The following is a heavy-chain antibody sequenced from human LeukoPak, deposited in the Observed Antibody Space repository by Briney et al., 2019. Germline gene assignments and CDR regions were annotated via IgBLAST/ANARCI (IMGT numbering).Heavy chain of an antibody. D-gene: IGHD3-10*01. V-gene: IGHV3-23*01. Sequence: GGSLRLSCAASGFTFSSYAMTWVRQAPGKGLEWVSGISGSGGSTYYADSVKGRFTISRDNAKNSLYLQMNSLRAEDTAVYYCAGTYYYGSGIYDFWGQGTLVTVSS. CDR2: ISGSGGST. CDR3: AGTYYYGSGIYDF. CDR1: GFTFSSYA. J-gene: IGHJ4*02.